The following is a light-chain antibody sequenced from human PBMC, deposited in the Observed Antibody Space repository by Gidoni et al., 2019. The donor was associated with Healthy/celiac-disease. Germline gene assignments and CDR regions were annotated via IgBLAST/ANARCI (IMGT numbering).Light chain of an antibody. CDR3: QQYYSTLALT. CDR2: WAS. J-gene: IGKJ4*01. V-gene: IGKV4-1*01. Sequence: DIVMTQSPDSLAVSLGERATINCKSSQSVVYSSNNKNYLAWYQQKPGQPPKLLIYWASTRESGVPDRFSGSGSGTDFTLTISSLQAEDVAVYYCQQYYSTLALTVGGGTKVEIK. CDR1: QSVVYSSNNKNY.